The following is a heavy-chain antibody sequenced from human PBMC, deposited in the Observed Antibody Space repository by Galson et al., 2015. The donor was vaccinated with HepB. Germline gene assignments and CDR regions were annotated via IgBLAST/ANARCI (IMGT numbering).Heavy chain of an antibody. Sequence: QSGAEVKKPGESLKISCKGSGYSFTSYWIGWVRQMPGKGLEWMGIIYPGDSDTRDSPSFQGQVTISADKSISTAYLQWSSLKASDTAMYYCARLLEYYYDSSGYYLDYWGQGTLVTVSS. D-gene: IGHD3-22*01. CDR2: IYPGDSDT. CDR3: ARLLEYYYDSSGYYLDY. V-gene: IGHV5-51*01. CDR1: GYSFTSYW. J-gene: IGHJ4*02.